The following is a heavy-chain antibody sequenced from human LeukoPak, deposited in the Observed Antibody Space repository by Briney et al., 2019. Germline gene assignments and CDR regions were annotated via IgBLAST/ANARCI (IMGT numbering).Heavy chain of an antibody. D-gene: IGHD3-16*01. V-gene: IGHV5-51*01. CDR2: IYPGDSDT. J-gene: IGHJ5*02. CDR1: RNSFASSW. Sequence: GESLKISCKYSRNSFASSWIGWVRQMPGNCLEWMGHIYPGDSDTRYSASFQGQVTISADKSISTAYLQWSSLKASDTAMYYCARLGGGDSNWFDPWGQGTLVTVSS. CDR3: ARLGGGDSNWFDP.